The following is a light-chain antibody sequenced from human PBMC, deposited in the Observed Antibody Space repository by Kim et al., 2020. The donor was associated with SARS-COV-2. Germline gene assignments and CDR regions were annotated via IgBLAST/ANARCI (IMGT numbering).Light chain of an antibody. CDR1: QSVSSSS. CDR3: QQYGSSGIT. J-gene: IGKJ5*01. Sequence: EIVLTQSPVTLSVSPGERATLSCRASQSVSSSSLAWDQQKPGQAPRLLIYGASGRATGIPDRFSGSGSGTDFTLTISRLEPEDFAVYYCQQYGSSGITFGQGTRVEIK. V-gene: IGKV3-20*01. CDR2: GAS.